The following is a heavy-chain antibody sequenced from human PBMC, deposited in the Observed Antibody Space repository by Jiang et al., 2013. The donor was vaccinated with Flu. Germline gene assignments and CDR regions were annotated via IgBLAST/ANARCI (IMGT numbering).Heavy chain of an antibody. Sequence: EWMGLVDPEDGKPVYAERFQGRVILTADTSTDTAYMELSRLTSEDTAVYYCARGVGGYSYGYILSWGQGTLVTVSS. CDR2: VDPEDGKP. J-gene: IGHJ5*02. CDR3: ARGVGGYSYGYILS. D-gene: IGHD5-18*01. V-gene: IGHV1-69-2*01.